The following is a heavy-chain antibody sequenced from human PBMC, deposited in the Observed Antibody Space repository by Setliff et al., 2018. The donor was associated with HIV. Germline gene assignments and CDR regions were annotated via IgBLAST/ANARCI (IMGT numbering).Heavy chain of an antibody. D-gene: IGHD3-16*01. V-gene: IGHV4-38-2*02. Sequence: PSETLSLTCTVSAYSIRNGYYWGWIRQSPGKGLEWIGTLYYDGTTYYNSSLESRVTISVDTSRNQFSLKLYSVTAADTAVYYCARIFGFTTASYARGNDYWGRGTLVTVSS. CDR3: ARIFGFTTASYARGNDY. J-gene: IGHJ4*02. CDR2: LYYDGTT. CDR1: AYSIRNGYY.